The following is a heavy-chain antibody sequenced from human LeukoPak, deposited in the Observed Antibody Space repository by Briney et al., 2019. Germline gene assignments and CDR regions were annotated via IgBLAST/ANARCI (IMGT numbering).Heavy chain of an antibody. CDR3: TSGSIGSNY. Sequence: GGSLKLSCAASGFIFSGSAMHWVRQASGRGLGWVGRIRSKANSYATGFAASVKGRFTMSRDDSKNTAYLQMNSLKIEDTAVYYCTSGSIGSNYRGQGTLVTVSS. CDR2: IRSKANSYAT. CDR1: GFIFSGSA. D-gene: IGHD2-15*01. J-gene: IGHJ4*02. V-gene: IGHV3-73*01.